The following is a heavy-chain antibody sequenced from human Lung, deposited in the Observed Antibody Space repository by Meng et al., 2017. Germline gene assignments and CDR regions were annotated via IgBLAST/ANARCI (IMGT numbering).Heavy chain of an antibody. CDR2: INHSGST. CDR1: GGSFSDYY. D-gene: IGHD4-11*01. J-gene: IGHJ4*02. CDR3: ARGPTTMAHDFDY. Sequence: QGQRRRWGGGGGEPSETLSLTCVVSGGSFSDYYWSWIRQPPGKGLEWIGEINHSGSTNYNPSLESRATISVDTSQNNLSLKLSSVTAADSAVYYCARGPTTMAHDFDYWGQGTLVTVSS. V-gene: IGHV4-34*01.